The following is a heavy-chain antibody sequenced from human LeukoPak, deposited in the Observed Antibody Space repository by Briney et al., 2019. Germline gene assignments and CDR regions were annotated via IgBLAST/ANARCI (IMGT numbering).Heavy chain of an antibody. D-gene: IGHD2-8*01. J-gene: IGHJ6*04. CDR2: IIPIFGTA. CDR3: ARDSSDIVLMDV. Sequence: GASVKVSCKASGGTFSSYAISWVRQAPGQGLEWMGGIIPIFGTANYAQKFQGRVTITTDESTSTAYMELSSLRSEDTAVYYCARDSSDIVLMDVWGEGTTVTVSS. V-gene: IGHV1-69*05. CDR1: GGTFSSYA.